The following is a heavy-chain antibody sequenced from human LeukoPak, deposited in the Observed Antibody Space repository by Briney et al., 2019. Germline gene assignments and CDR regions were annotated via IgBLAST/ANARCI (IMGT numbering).Heavy chain of an antibody. CDR2: ISSSSSYI. V-gene: IGHV3-21*01. D-gene: IGHD2-2*01. CDR1: GFTFSNYY. CDR3: AAIRYCSSTSCYLP. Sequence: PGGSLRLSCAASGFTFSNYYMNWVRQAPGKGLEWVSSISSSSSYIYYADSVKGRFTISRDTAKNSLYLQMNSLRAGDTAVYYCAAIRYCSSTSCYLPWGQGTLVTVSS. J-gene: IGHJ5*02.